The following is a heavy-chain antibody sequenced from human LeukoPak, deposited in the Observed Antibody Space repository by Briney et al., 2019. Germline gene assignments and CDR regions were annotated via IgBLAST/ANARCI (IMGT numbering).Heavy chain of an antibody. J-gene: IGHJ4*02. Sequence: GASAKVSCKASGGTFSSYAISWVRQAPGQGLEWMGGIIPIFGTANYAQKFQGRVTITADESTSTAYMELSSLRSEDTAVYYCGALFAPPEFNRIVGATTTDYWGQGTLVTVSS. CDR1: GGTFSSYA. CDR2: IIPIFGTA. D-gene: IGHD1-26*01. CDR3: GALFAPPEFNRIVGATTTDY. V-gene: IGHV1-69*13.